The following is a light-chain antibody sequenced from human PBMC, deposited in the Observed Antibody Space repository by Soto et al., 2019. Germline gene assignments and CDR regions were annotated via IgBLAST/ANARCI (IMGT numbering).Light chain of an antibody. CDR2: AAS. J-gene: IGKJ1*01. CDR3: QQSYSTPRT. V-gene: IGKV1-39*01. Sequence: DIQMTQSPSSLSASVGDRVTITCRASQSISSYLNWYQQKPGKDPKLLSYAASSLQSGVPSRFSGSGSGTDFTLTISSLQTEDFATYYCQQSYSTPRTFGQGTKVEIK. CDR1: QSISSY.